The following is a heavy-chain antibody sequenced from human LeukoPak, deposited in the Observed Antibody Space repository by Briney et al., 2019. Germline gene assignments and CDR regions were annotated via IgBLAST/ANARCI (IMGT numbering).Heavy chain of an antibody. Sequence: PGRSLRLSCAASGFTFSSYAMHWVRQAPGKGLEWVAVISYDGSNKYYADSVKGRFTIPRDNSKNTLYLQMNSLRAEDTAVYYCARDPRSGWYTIDYWGQGTLVTVSS. J-gene: IGHJ4*02. V-gene: IGHV3-30-3*01. CDR1: GFTFSSYA. CDR3: ARDPRSGWYTIDY. D-gene: IGHD6-19*01. CDR2: ISYDGSNK.